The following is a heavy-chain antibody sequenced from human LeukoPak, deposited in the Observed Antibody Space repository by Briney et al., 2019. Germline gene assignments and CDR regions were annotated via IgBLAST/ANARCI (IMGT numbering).Heavy chain of an antibody. V-gene: IGHV3-15*01. CDR1: GFTFGDYA. Sequence: GGSLRLSCTASGFTFGDYAMSWVRQAPGKGLEWVGRIKSNSDGGTADYSAPVKGRFTISRDDSKNTLYVQMNTLKTEDTAVYYCTTAPYYYRSGSRIDYWGQGTLVAVSS. D-gene: IGHD3-10*01. J-gene: IGHJ4*02. CDR3: TTAPYYYRSGSRIDY. CDR2: IKSNSDGGTA.